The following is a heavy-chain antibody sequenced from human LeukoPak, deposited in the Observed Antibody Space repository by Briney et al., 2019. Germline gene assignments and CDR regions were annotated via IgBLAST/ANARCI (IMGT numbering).Heavy chain of an antibody. J-gene: IGHJ3*02. D-gene: IGHD3-22*01. V-gene: IGHV1-69*04. CDR2: IIPILGIA. CDR3: ARDRSTMIVVVTHVSGDAFDI. CDR1: GGTFSSYT. Sequence: SVKVSCKASGGTFSSYTISWVRQAPGQGLEWMGRIIPILGIANYAQKFQGRVTITADKSTSTAYMELSSLRSEDTAVYYCARDRSTMIVVVTHVSGDAFDIWGQGTMVTVSS.